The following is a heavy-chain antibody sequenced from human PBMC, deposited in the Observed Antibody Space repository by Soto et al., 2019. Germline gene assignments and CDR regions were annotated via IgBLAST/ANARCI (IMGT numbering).Heavy chain of an antibody. CDR3: GYSHYYDSSGLNWFDP. V-gene: IGHV1-69*13. CDR1: GDTFSRYA. D-gene: IGHD3-22*01. CDR2: ITPIFGTA. Sequence: ASVKVSCKASGDTFSRYAISWLRQAPGQGLEWMGGITPIFGTANYAQKFQGRVTITADESTSTAYMELSSLRSEDTAVYYCGYSHYYDSSGLNWFDPWGQGTLVTVSS. J-gene: IGHJ5*02.